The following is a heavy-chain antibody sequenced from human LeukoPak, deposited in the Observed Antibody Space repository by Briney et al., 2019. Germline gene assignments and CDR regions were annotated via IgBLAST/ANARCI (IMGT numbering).Heavy chain of an antibody. J-gene: IGHJ4*02. CDR2: INHSGST. CDR3: ARALSEGAVVAATYYFDY. CDR1: GGSISSYY. D-gene: IGHD2-15*01. V-gene: IGHV4-34*01. Sequence: SETLSLTCTVSGGSISSYYWSWIRQPPGKGLEWIGEINHSGSTNYNPSLKSRVTISVDTSKNQFSLKLSSVTAADTAVYYCARALSEGAVVAATYYFDYWGQGTLVTVSS.